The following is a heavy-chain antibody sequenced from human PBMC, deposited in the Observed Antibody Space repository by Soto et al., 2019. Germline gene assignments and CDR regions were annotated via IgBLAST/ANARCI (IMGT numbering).Heavy chain of an antibody. CDR3: AKSGGRLVDENNWFDP. CDR1: GFDFPDYA. Sequence: EVQLVASGGDLVQPGRSLRLSCATAGFDFPDYAMHWVRQMPGKGREWVSSISWNSLSMVYADSGKGRFTLARDKAQNILYLQTSSLRWEDTAFYSGAKSGGRLVDENNWFDPWGQGTLVTVSS. J-gene: IGHJ5*02. CDR2: ISWNSLSM. V-gene: IGHV3-9*01. D-gene: IGHD5-12*01.